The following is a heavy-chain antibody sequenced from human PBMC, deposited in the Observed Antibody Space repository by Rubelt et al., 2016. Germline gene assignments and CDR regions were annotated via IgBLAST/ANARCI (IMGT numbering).Heavy chain of an antibody. CDR3: TTEVGFGETGDMDV. CDR1: GFTFSNAW. D-gene: IGHD3-10*01. V-gene: IGHV3-15*07. J-gene: IGHJ6*02. CDR2: IKSKTDGGTT. Sequence: VHLVESGGGVVQPGRSLRLSCAASGFTFSNAWMNWVRQAPGKGLEWVGRIKSKTDGGTTDYAAPVKGRFTISRDDSKNTLYLQMNSLNTEDTAVYYCTTEVGFGETGDMDVWGQGTTVTVSS.